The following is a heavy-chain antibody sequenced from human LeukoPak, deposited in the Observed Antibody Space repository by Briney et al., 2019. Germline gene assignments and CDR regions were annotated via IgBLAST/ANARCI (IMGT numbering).Heavy chain of an antibody. Sequence: SETLSLTCTVSGVSISSYYWSWIRQPPGKGLEWIGYIYYYSGSTNYNPSLKSRVIMSVDTSKSQFSLKLSSVTAADTAVYYCARGTMGDDIWGQGTMVTVSS. CDR3: ARGTMGDDI. D-gene: IGHD3-3*01. CDR2: IYYYSGST. J-gene: IGHJ3*02. CDR1: GVSISSYY. V-gene: IGHV4-59*01.